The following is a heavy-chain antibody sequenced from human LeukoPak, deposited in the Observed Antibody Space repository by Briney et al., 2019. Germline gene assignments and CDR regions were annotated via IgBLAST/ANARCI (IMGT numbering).Heavy chain of an antibody. V-gene: IGHV3-15*01. D-gene: IGHD3-22*01. CDR1: GFTFSNAW. J-gene: IGHJ4*02. Sequence: GGSLRLSCAASGFTFSNAWMSWVRQAPGKGLEWVGRIKSKTDGGTTDYAAPVKGRFTISRDDSKNTLYLQMNSLKTEDTAVYYCTTDRYIDYDSSGYGPPVGYWGQGTLVTVSS. CDR3: TTDRYIDYDSSGYGPPVGY. CDR2: IKSKTDGGTT.